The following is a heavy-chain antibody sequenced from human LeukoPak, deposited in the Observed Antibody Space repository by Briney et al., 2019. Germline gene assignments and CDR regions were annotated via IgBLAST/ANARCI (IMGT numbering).Heavy chain of an antibody. Sequence: GGSLRLSYAASGFNFSNNLLHWVRQAPGKGLEWVAASSFDGTKRYYGDSVKGRFVVSGDNSKNTLYLQLNDLRLDDTAAYYCARVGNSSGWHDAFGYFDSWGQGVLVTVSS. V-gene: IGHV3-30*09. CDR3: ARVGNSSGWHDAFGYFDS. CDR2: SSFDGTKR. J-gene: IGHJ4*02. CDR1: GFNFSNNL. D-gene: IGHD6-19*01.